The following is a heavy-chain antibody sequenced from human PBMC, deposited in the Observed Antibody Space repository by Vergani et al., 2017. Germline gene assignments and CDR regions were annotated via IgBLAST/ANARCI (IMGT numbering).Heavy chain of an antibody. CDR2: INAGNGNT. Sequence: QVQLVQSGAEVKKPGASVKVSCKASGYTFTSYAMHWVRQAPGQSLEWMGWINAGNGNTKYSQKLQGRVTITRDTSASTAYMELSSLRSEDTAVYYCARERWFGEFSYGMDVWGQGTTVTVSS. V-gene: IGHV1-3*01. CDR3: ARERWFGEFSYGMDV. D-gene: IGHD3-10*01. CDR1: GYTFTSYA. J-gene: IGHJ6*02.